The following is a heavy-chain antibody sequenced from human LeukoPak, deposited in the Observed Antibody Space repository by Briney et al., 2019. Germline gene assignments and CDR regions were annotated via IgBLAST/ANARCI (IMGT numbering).Heavy chain of an antibody. V-gene: IGHV3-7*01. J-gene: IGHJ4*02. CDR3: ARDTTVTTIDY. CDR1: GFTFSNAW. CDR2: IKQDGSEK. D-gene: IGHD4-17*01. Sequence: PGGSLRLSCAASGFTFSNAWMSWVRQAPGKGLEWVANIKQDGSEKYYVDSVKGRFTISRDNAKNSLYLQMNSLRAEDTAVYYCARDTTVTTIDYWGQGTLVTVSS.